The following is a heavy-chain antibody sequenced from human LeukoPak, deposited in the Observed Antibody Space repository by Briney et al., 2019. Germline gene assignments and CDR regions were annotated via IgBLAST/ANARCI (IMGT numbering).Heavy chain of an antibody. V-gene: IGHV1-2*02. CDR3: ARVDSGSYSGSLDY. Sequence: GASVKVSCKASGYTFTGYYMHWVRQAPGQGLEWMGWINPSSGGTNYAQKFQGRVTMTRDTSISTAYMELSRLRSDDTAVYYCARVDSGSYSGSLDYWGQGTLVTVSS. CDR1: GYTFTGYY. J-gene: IGHJ4*02. CDR2: INPSSGGT. D-gene: IGHD1-26*01.